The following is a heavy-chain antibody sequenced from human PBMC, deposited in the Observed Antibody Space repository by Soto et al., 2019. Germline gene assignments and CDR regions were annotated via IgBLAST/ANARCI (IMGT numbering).Heavy chain of an antibody. D-gene: IGHD1-1*01. Sequence: SETLSLTCSVSGFAISRGYYWSWVRQPPGKGLEWIGSIYPSVSSYHNPSLATRLRLSIDTSKNQFTLNLTSVTAADTAPYFCAREKVGTTFFDNWGQGSQVTVSS. J-gene: IGHJ4*02. CDR1: GFAISRGYY. CDR2: IYPSVSS. CDR3: AREKVGTTFFDN. V-gene: IGHV4-38-2*02.